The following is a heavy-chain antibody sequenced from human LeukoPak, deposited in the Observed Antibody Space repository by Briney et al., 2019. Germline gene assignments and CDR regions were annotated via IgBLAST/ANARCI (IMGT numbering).Heavy chain of an antibody. CDR2: TYYRSKWYN. D-gene: IGHD5-18*01. J-gene: IGHJ4*02. Sequence: SQTLSLTCAISGDSVSSNSAAWTWIRQSPSRGLEWLGRTYYRSKWYNDYAVSVKSRITINPDTSKNQFSLQLKSVIPEDTAVYYCARDLSSGTAMVEDQFYYWGQGTLVTVSS. CDR3: ARDLSSGTAMVEDQFYY. CDR1: GDSVSSNSAA. V-gene: IGHV6-1*01.